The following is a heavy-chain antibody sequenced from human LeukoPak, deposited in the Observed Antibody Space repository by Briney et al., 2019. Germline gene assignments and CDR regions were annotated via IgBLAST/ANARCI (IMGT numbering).Heavy chain of an antibody. CDR3: ARELLEYYYMDV. Sequence: SETLPLTCTVSGGAISSYYWSWIRQPPGKGLEWIGYIYYSGSTNYNPSPKSRVTISVDTSKNQFSLKLSSVTAADTAVYYCARELLEYYYMDVWGKGTTVTVSS. J-gene: IGHJ6*03. CDR2: IYYSGST. CDR1: GGAISSYY. D-gene: IGHD2-15*01. V-gene: IGHV4-59*01.